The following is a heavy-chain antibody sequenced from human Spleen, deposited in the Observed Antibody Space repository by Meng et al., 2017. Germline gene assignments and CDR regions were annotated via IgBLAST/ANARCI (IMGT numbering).Heavy chain of an antibody. D-gene: IGHD6-13*01. Sequence: GESLKISCAASGFTFDDYGMSWVRQAPGKGLEWVSNINWNGGSIGYAESVKGRFTISRDNAKNSLYLQMNSLRVEDTALYYCARDRRYSSSWYAGNEYWGQGKLV. J-gene: IGHJ4*02. CDR3: ARDRRYSSSWYAGNEY. CDR1: GFTFDDYG. CDR2: INWNGGSI. V-gene: IGHV3-20*04.